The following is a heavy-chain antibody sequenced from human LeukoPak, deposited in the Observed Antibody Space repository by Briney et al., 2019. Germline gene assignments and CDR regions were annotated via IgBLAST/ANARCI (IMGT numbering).Heavy chain of an antibody. J-gene: IGHJ5*02. CDR1: GYTFTSYD. V-gene: IGHV1-8*03. CDR2: MNPNSGNT. D-gene: IGHD2-15*01. CDR3: ARGGRDCSGGTCYRWFDP. Sequence: ASVKVSCKAAGYTFTSYDINWVRQATGQGPEWMGWMNPNSGNTGYAQKIQGRVTISRNSSTNTAYMELSSLRPEDTAVYYCARGGRDCSGGTCYRWFDPWGQGTLVTVSS.